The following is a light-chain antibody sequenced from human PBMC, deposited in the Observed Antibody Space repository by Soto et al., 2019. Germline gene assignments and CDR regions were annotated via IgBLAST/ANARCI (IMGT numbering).Light chain of an antibody. J-gene: IGKJ5*01. CDR2: AAS. Sequence: EIALTQPPGTLSLSPGERATLSCRASQGVGNKYLAWYQQRPGQAPSLLIYAASSRATGVPDRFSGSGSGTDFTLTISRLEPEDFAVYYCQQYTNAHGITFGQGTRLEIK. CDR1: QGVGNKY. V-gene: IGKV3-20*01. CDR3: QQYTNAHGIT.